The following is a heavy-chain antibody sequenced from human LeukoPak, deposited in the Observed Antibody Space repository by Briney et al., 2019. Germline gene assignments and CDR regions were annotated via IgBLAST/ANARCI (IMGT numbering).Heavy chain of an antibody. CDR1: GYTFTGYY. D-gene: IGHD5-24*01. CDR3: ARVGGYNFQGAFDI. V-gene: IGHV1-2*02. J-gene: IGHJ3*02. CDR2: INPNSGGT. Sequence: VKVSCKASGYTFTGYYMHWVRQAPGQGLEWMGWINPNSGGTNYAQKFQGRVTMTRDTSISTAYMELSRLRSDDTAVYYCARVGGYNFQGAFDIWGQGTMVTVSS.